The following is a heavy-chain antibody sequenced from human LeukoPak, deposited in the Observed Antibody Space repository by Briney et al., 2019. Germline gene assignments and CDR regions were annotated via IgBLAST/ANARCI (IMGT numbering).Heavy chain of an antibody. V-gene: IGHV3-11*01. CDR3: ARGRRRYYDSSGFDC. J-gene: IGHJ4*02. CDR1: GFTFSDYY. CDR2: VSGSGRTI. Sequence: GGSLRLSCAASGFTFSDYYMSWIRQAPGKGLEWLSYVSGSGRTIYYADSVKGRFTISRDNAKNSLYLQMNSLRAEDTAVYYCARGRRRYYDSSGFDCWGQGTLVTVSS. D-gene: IGHD3-22*01.